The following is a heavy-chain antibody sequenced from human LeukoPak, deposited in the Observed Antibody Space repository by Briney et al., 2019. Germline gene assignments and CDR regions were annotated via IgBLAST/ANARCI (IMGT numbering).Heavy chain of an antibody. D-gene: IGHD4-17*01. V-gene: IGHV4-39*01. CDR3: ARRFAVTTPYYFDY. Sequence: SETLSLTCTVSGGSISSSSYYWGWIRQPPGKGLEWIGSIYYSGSTYYNPSLKSRVTISVDTSKNQFSLKLSSVTAADTAVYYCARRFAVTTPYYFDYWGQGTLVTVSS. CDR1: GGSISSSSYY. J-gene: IGHJ4*02. CDR2: IYYSGST.